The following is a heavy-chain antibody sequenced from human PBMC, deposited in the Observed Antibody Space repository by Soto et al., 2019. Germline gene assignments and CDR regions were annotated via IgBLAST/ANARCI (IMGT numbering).Heavy chain of an antibody. CDR3: ARVFYSVAGTGGLDY. V-gene: IGHV3-48*02. CDR2: ISSSSSTI. Sequence: EVQLVESGGGLVQPGGSLRLSCAASGFTFSSYSMNWVRQAPGKGLEWVSYISSSSSTIYYADSVKGRFTISRDNAKKSLYLQMNSLRDEDTDVYYCARVFYSVAGTGGLDYWGQGTLVTVSS. D-gene: IGHD6-19*01. CDR1: GFTFSSYS. J-gene: IGHJ4*02.